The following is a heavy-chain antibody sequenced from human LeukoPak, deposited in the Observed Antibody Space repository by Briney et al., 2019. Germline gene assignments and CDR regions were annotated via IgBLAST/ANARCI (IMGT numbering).Heavy chain of an antibody. CDR3: ARDPGGVLVNYYFDF. V-gene: IGHV3-74*01. CDR1: GFTSSSYW. J-gene: IGHJ4*02. Sequence: QPGGSLRLSCAASGFTSSSYWMHWGRQAPGKGLVWVSRINTDGSSTSYADSVKGRFTVSRDNAKNTLYLQMNSLRAEDTAVYYCARDPGGVLVNYYFDFWGQGTLVTVSS. CDR2: INTDGSST. D-gene: IGHD2-8*02.